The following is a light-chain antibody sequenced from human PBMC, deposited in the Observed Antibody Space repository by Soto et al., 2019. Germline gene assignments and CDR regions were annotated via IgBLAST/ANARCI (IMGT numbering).Light chain of an antibody. CDR1: QSLLHSNGYNY. CDR2: LGS. Sequence: DIVMTQSPLSLPVTPGEPASISCRSSQSLLHSNGYNYLDWYLQKPGQSPQLLIYLGSNRASGVTDSFSGSGSGTDFTLKISRVEAEDVGVYYCMQALHTPPTFGGGTKVEIK. V-gene: IGKV2-28*01. J-gene: IGKJ4*01. CDR3: MQALHTPPT.